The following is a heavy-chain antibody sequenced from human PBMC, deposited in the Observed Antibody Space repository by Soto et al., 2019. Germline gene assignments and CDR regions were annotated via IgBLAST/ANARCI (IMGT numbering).Heavy chain of an antibody. CDR1: GGSISSGGYS. CDR2: IYHSGRT. Sequence: QLQLQESGSGLVKPSQTLSLTCAVSGGSISSGGYSWSWIRQPPGKGLEWIESIYHSGRTYYNPSLKSRLTISVERSKNQSSLKLTSVPDGDTAVYYCPRVPDYWGRGTLVTFSS. V-gene: IGHV4-30-2*01. CDR3: PRVPDY. D-gene: IGHD2-2*01. J-gene: IGHJ4*02.